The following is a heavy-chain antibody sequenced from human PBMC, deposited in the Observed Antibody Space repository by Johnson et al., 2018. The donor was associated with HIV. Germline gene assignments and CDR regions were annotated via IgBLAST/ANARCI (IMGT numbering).Heavy chain of an antibody. D-gene: IGHD6-6*01. V-gene: IGHV3-30*04. CDR3: AKDREYGLAWGGAFDI. Sequence: QVQLVESGGGVVLPGKSLRLSCAASGFTFNNYAMHWVRQAPGKGLEWVAVMSYDGSNKYYADSVKGRFTISRDNSQNKLYLQTNSLRAEDTAVYYCAKDREYGLAWGGAFDIWGQGTMVTVSS. CDR1: GFTFNNYA. J-gene: IGHJ3*02. CDR2: MSYDGSNK.